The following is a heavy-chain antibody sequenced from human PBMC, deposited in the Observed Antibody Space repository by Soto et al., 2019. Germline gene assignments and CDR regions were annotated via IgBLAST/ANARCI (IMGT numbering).Heavy chain of an antibody. CDR3: ARVRGLRSPYYYYVMDV. D-gene: IGHD4-17*01. J-gene: IGHJ6*02. CDR2: INHSGST. CDR1: GGSFSGYY. V-gene: IGHV4-34*01. Sequence: SETLSLTCAVYGGSFSGYYWSWIRQPPGKGLEWIGEINHSGSTNYNPSLKSRVTISVDTSKNQFSLKLSSVTAADTAVYYCARVRGLRSPYYYYVMDVWGQGTTVTVSS.